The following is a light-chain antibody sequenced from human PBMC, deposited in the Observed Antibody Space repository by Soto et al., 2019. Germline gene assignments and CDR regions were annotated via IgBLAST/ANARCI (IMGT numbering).Light chain of an antibody. CDR1: QSISSG. J-gene: IGKJ3*01. CDR3: QEYNSYPFT. CDR2: KAS. V-gene: IGKV1-5*03. Sequence: DIQMTQSPSTLSASVGDRVTITCRASQSISSGLAWYQQKPGKAPKLLIYKASSLASGVPSRFSGSGSGTEFTLTVSSLQPDDFATYYCQEYNSYPFTFGPGTKVDIK.